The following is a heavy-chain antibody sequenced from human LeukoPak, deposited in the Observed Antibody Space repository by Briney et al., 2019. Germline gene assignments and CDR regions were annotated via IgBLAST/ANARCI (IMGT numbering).Heavy chain of an antibody. Sequence: ASVKVSCKASGYTFTSYYMHWVRQAPGQGLEWMGIINPSGGSTSYAQKFQGRVTMTRDMSTSTVYMELGSLRSEDTAVYYCARSMGGVADTPEVWPMDVWGKGTTVTVSS. CDR2: INPSGGST. J-gene: IGHJ6*03. D-gene: IGHD2-15*01. CDR1: GYTFTSYY. CDR3: ARSMGGVADTPEVWPMDV. V-gene: IGHV1-46*01.